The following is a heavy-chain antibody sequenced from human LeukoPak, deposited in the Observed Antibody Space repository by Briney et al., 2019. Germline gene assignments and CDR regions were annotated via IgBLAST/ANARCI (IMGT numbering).Heavy chain of an antibody. CDR2: IRGEAYGGTT. CDR3: GRSAGGYSGVWYLNYYYGMDV. D-gene: IGHD6-19*01. Sequence: GRSLRLSCRGSGFTFGDYSMTWVRQAPGKGLEWVGFIRGEAYGGTTQYAASVKDRFIITRDDSETIAYLQMNSLKTEDTAVYYCGRSAGGYSGVWYLNYYYGMDVWGQGTTVTVSS. J-gene: IGHJ6*02. V-gene: IGHV3-49*04. CDR1: GFTFGDYS.